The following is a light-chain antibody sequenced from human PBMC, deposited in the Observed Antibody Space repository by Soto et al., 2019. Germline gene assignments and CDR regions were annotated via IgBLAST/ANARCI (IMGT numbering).Light chain of an antibody. V-gene: IGLV1-36*01. Sequence: QSVLTQPPSVSAAPRQRVTISCSGSSSNIGNNAVNWYQQLPGKAPKLLIYYDDLLPSGVSDRFSGSKSGTSASLAISGLQSEDEADYYCAAWDDSLNGVVFGGGTKLT. CDR3: AAWDDSLNGVV. CDR1: SSNIGNNA. CDR2: YDD. J-gene: IGLJ2*01.